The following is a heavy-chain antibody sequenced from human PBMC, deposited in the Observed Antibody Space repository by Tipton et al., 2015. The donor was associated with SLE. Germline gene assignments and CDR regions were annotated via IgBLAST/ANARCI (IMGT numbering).Heavy chain of an antibody. CDR1: GFTFSSYA. Sequence: LRLSCAASGFTFSSYAMSWVRQPPGKGLEWIGEINHSGSTNYNPSLKRRVTISVDTSKIQFSLKLSSVTAADTAVYYCARVAGDHDAFDIWGQGTMVTVSS. J-gene: IGHJ3*02. CDR2: INHSGST. D-gene: IGHD4-17*01. V-gene: IGHV4-34*01. CDR3: ARVAGDHDAFDI.